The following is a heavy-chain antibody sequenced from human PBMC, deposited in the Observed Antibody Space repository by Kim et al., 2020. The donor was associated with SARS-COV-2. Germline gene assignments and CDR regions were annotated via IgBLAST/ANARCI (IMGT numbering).Heavy chain of an antibody. CDR2: ISCDGSNK. CDR3: AKDRGYCSGGSCPRGDY. V-gene: IGHV3-30*18. Sequence: GGSLRLSCAASGFTFSSYGMHWVRQAPGKGLEWVAVISCDGSNKYYADSVKGRFTISRDNSKNTLYLQMNSLRAEDTAVYYCAKDRGYCSGGSCPRGDY. CDR1: GFTFSSYG. D-gene: IGHD2-15*01. J-gene: IGHJ4*01.